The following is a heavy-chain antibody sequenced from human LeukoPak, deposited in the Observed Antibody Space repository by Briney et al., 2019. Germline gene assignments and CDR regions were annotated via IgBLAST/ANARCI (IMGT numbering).Heavy chain of an antibody. CDR1: GGSISSYY. V-gene: IGHV4-59*01. Sequence: KPSETLSLTCAVYGGSISSYYWSWIRQPPGKGLEWIGYIYYSGSTNYNPSLKSRVTISVDTSKNQFSLKLSSVTAADTAVYYCAREAGGATNDWGQGTLVTVSS. J-gene: IGHJ4*02. D-gene: IGHD5-12*01. CDR2: IYYSGST. CDR3: AREAGGATND.